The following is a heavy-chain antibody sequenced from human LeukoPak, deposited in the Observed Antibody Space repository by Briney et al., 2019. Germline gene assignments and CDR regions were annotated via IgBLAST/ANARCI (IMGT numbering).Heavy chain of an antibody. D-gene: IGHD3-22*01. Sequence: GGSLRLSCAASGFTFSSYEMNWVRQAPGKGLEWVSVISSSDSTYYADSVKGRFTFSRDNSKNTVYLQMNSLRAEDTAVYYCAKMYYYDSSGYYFSQQNAFDIWGQGTTVTVSS. CDR1: GFTFSSYE. V-gene: IGHV3-23*01. J-gene: IGHJ3*02. CDR2: ISSSDST. CDR3: AKMYYYDSSGYYFSQQNAFDI.